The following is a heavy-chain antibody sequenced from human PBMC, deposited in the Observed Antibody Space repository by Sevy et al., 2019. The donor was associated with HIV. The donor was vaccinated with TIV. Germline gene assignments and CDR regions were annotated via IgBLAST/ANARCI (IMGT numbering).Heavy chain of an antibody. V-gene: IGHV1-2*02. CDR1: GYIFTDHY. Sequence: ASVKVSCKASGYIFTDHYIHWVRQAPGQGLEWMGWINPKIGGTNYAQQFQGRVTMTSDTSISTAFMELNSLTSDDTAVYFCAKSSQKTFLFTDYWGQGALVTFSS. CDR3: AKSSQKTFLFTDY. D-gene: IGHD2-2*01. CDR2: INPKIGGT. J-gene: IGHJ4*01.